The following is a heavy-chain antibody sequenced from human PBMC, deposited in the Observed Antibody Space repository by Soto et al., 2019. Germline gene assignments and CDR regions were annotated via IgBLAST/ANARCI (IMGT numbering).Heavy chain of an antibody. CDR1: GYTFTGYG. J-gene: IGHJ6*02. V-gene: IGHV1-18*01. CDR3: ARDRVAVTLFQYYYGLDV. D-gene: IGHD4-17*01. Sequence: QVQLVQSGAEVKKPGASVKVSCKPSGYTFTGYGISWVRQAPGQGLEWMGWISPYSGNTDYAQKFQDRVTMTTDTSTSTAYMELWSVRSDDSAVYYCARDRVAVTLFQYYYGLDVWGQGTTVTVSS. CDR2: ISPYSGNT.